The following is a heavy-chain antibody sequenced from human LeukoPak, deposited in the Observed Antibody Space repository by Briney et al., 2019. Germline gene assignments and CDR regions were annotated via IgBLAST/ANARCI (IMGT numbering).Heavy chain of an antibody. V-gene: IGHV1-2*06. CDR3: ARDCTNGVCYTHYYYYYGMDV. Sequence: ASVKVSCKASGYTFTGYYMHWVRQAPGQGLEWMGRINPNSGGTNYAQKFQGRVTMTRDTSISTAYMELRSLRSDDTAVYYCARDCTNGVCYTHYYYYYGMDVWGQGTTVTVSS. D-gene: IGHD2-8*01. CDR2: INPNSGGT. CDR1: GYTFTGYY. J-gene: IGHJ6*02.